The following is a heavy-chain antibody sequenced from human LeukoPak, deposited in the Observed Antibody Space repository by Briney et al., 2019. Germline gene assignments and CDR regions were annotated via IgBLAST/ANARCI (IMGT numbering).Heavy chain of an antibody. CDR3: ARIYFDWLLSENWFDP. V-gene: IGHV4-59*01. CDR2: IYYSGST. Sequence: SETLSLTRTVSGGSISSYYWSWIRQPPGKGLEWIGYIYYSGSTNYNPSLKSRVTISVDTSKNQFSLKLSSVTAADTAVYYCARIYFDWLLSENWFDPWGQGTLVTVSS. J-gene: IGHJ5*02. CDR1: GGSISSYY. D-gene: IGHD3-9*01.